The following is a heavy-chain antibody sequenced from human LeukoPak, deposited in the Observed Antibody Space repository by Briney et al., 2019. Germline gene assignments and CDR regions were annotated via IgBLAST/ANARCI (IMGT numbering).Heavy chain of an antibody. CDR2: INHSGST. D-gene: IGHD6-13*01. Sequence: SETLSLTCAVYGGSFSGYYWSWIRQPPGKGLEWIGEINHSGSTNYNPSLKSRVIISVDTSKNQFSLKLSSVTAADTAVYYCARDSIAAAKPYYYYGMDVWGKGTTVTVSS. CDR3: ARDSIAAAKPYYYYGMDV. J-gene: IGHJ6*04. V-gene: IGHV4-34*01. CDR1: GGSFSGYY.